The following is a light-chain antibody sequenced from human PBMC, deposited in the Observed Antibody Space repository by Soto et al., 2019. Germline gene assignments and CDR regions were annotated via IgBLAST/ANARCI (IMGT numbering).Light chain of an antibody. Sequence: QSVLTQPPSASGTPGQRVTISCSGSSSNIGGNTVNWYQQLPGTAPKLLIYSNTHRPSGVPDRFSVSKSGTSASLAISGLQSEDEADYYCAAWYDSLNGPVFGGGTKLTVL. V-gene: IGLV1-44*01. CDR3: AAWYDSLNGPV. J-gene: IGLJ2*01. CDR1: SSNIGGNT. CDR2: SNT.